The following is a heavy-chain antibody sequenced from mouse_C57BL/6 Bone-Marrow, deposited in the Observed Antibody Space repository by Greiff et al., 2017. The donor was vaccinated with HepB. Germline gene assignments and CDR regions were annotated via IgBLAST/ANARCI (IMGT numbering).Heavy chain of an antibody. D-gene: IGHD2-5*01. CDR1: GYTFTSYW. J-gene: IGHJ4*01. V-gene: IGHV1-5*01. CDR3: TPYYSNYGDYAMDY. Sequence: EVQLQQSGTVLARPGASVKMSCKTSGYTFTSYWMHWVKQRPGQGLEWIGAIYPGNSDTSYNQKFKGKAKLTAVTSASTAYMELSSLTNEDSAVYYCTPYYSNYGDYAMDYWGQGTSVTVSS. CDR2: IYPGNSDT.